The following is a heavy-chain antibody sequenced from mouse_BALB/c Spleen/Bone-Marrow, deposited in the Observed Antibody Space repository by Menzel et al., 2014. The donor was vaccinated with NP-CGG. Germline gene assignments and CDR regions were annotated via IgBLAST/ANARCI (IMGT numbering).Heavy chain of an antibody. D-gene: IGHD1-1*01. Sequence: QVQLQQSGAELMKPGASVKISCKATGYTFSSYWIEWVKQRPGHGLEWIGEILPGSGSTNYNEKFKGKATFTADTSSNTAYMQLSSLTSEDSAVYYCARLNYYDSLDYWGQGTTLTVSS. J-gene: IGHJ2*01. CDR2: ILPGSGST. V-gene: IGHV1-9*01. CDR3: ARLNYYDSLDY. CDR1: GYTFSSYW.